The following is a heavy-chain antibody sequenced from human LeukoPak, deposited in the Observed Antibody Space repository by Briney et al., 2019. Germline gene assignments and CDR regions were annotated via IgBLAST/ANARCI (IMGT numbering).Heavy chain of an antibody. CDR3: ARTLGYCSGGSCYDIDWFDP. D-gene: IGHD2-15*01. CDR2: IYYSGGT. V-gene: IGHV4-39*01. CDR1: GGSISSSSYY. Sequence: SETLSLTCTVSGGSISSSSYYWGWIRQPPGKGLEWIGSIYYSGGTYYNPSLKSRVTISVDTSKNQFSLKLSSVTAADTAVYYCARTLGYCSGGSCYDIDWFDPWGQGTLVTVSS. J-gene: IGHJ5*02.